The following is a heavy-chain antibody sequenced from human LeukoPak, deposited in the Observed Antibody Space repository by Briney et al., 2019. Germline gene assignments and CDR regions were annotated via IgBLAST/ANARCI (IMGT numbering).Heavy chain of an antibody. D-gene: IGHD2-15*01. CDR1: GGSISSYY. Sequence: SETLSLTCTVSGGSISSYYWSWIRQPPGKGLEWIGYIYYSGSTNYNPSLKSRVTISVDTSKNQLSLKLSSVTAADTAVYYCARQYCSGGSCYSDYWGQGTLVTVSS. CDR2: IYYSGST. CDR3: ARQYCSGGSCYSDY. V-gene: IGHV4-59*08. J-gene: IGHJ4*02.